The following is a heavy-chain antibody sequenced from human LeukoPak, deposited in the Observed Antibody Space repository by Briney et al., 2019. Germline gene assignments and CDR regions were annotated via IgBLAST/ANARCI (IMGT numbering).Heavy chain of an antibody. Sequence: GGSLRLSCAASGFTVSPHWMSWVRQAPGKGLEWVAMIKQDGSEIYYVDSVKGRFTISRDNAENSLYLQMNSLRAGDTALYYCATLDGYNFDYWGQGTLVTVSS. J-gene: IGHJ4*02. CDR3: ATLDGYNFDY. D-gene: IGHD5-24*01. V-gene: IGHV3-7*01. CDR1: GFTVSPHW. CDR2: IKQDGSEI.